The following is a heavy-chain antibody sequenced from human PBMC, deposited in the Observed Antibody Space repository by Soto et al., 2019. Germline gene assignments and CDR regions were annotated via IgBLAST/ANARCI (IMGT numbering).Heavy chain of an antibody. J-gene: IGHJ3*02. V-gene: IGHV3-74*01. D-gene: IGHD3-10*01. CDR3: ARHGALGAFDI. CDR1: GFTFSSYS. Sequence: GGSLRLSCAASGFTFSSYSMNWVRQAPGKGLVWVSRINSDGSSTSYADSVKGRFTISRDNAKNTLYLQMNSLRAEDTAVYYCARHGALGAFDIWGQGTMVTVSS. CDR2: INSDGSST.